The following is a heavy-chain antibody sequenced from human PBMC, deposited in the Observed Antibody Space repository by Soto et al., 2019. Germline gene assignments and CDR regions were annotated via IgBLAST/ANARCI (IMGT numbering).Heavy chain of an antibody. CDR2: ISGSGGST. CDR3: AKDKIGSSGYYPDY. CDR1: GFTFSSYA. V-gene: IGHV3-23*01. D-gene: IGHD3-22*01. J-gene: IGHJ4*02. Sequence: GGSLRLSCAASGFTFSSYAVSWVRQAPGKGLEWVSAISGSGGSTYYADSVKGRFTISRDNSKNTLYLQMNSLRAEDTAVYYCAKDKIGSSGYYPDYWVQGTLVTVSS.